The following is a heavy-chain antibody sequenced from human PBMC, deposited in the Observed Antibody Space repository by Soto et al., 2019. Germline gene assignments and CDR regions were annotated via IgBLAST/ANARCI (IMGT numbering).Heavy chain of an antibody. V-gene: IGHV4-59*01. Sequence: SEALSLTCTVSGGSISSYYWSWIRQPPGKGLEWIGYIYYSGSTNYNPSLKSRVTISVDTSKNQFSLKLSSVTAADTAVYYCARFNYYYYMDVWGKGTTVTVSS. J-gene: IGHJ6*03. CDR3: ARFNYYYYMDV. CDR1: GGSISSYY. CDR2: IYYSGST.